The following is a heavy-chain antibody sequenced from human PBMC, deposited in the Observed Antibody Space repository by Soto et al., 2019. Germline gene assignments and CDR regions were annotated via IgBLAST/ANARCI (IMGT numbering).Heavy chain of an antibody. CDR3: ARPHSSNVYFYYGLDV. CDR2: VYSSGCT. Sequence: QVQLQEAGPGLVKPSETLSLTCTVSGDSISGDYLSWIRQPPVQGLAWIGYVYSSGCTKSNPSLKSRVSISVDTSKNQFSLKLASVTAADTAFYYCARPHSSNVYFYYGLDVWGQWTTVTVSS. J-gene: IGHJ6*02. V-gene: IGHV4-59*01. D-gene: IGHD4-4*01. CDR1: GDSISGDY.